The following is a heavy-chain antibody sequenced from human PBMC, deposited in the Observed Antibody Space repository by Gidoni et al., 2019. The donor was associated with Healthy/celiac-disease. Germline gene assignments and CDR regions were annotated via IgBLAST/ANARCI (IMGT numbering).Heavy chain of an antibody. Sequence: QVQLQQWGAGLLKPSETLSLTCAVYGGSFSGYYWSWIRQPPGKGLEWIGEINHSGSTNYNPSLKSRVTISVDTSKNQFSLKLSSVTAADTAVYYCARKGGCTGGVCYYPVLYFDYWGQGTLVTVSS. CDR2: INHSGST. CDR1: GGSFSGYY. J-gene: IGHJ4*02. V-gene: IGHV4-34*01. CDR3: ARKGGCTGGVCYYPVLYFDY. D-gene: IGHD2-8*02.